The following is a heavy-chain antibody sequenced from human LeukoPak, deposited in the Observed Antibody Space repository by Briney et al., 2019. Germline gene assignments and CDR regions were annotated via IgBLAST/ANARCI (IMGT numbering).Heavy chain of an antibody. CDR2: MSPNSGNT. Sequence: ASVKVSCKASGYTFTSYGISWVRQAPGQGLEWVGWMSPNSGNTGSAQKFQGRVTMTRNTSISTAYMELSSLRSEDTAVYYCASFQKQVWGQGTLVTVSS. CDR1: GYTFTSYG. J-gene: IGHJ4*02. V-gene: IGHV1-8*02. CDR3: ASFQKQV.